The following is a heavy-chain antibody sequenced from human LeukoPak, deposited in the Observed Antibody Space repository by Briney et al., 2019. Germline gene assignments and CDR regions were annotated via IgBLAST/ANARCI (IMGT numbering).Heavy chain of an antibody. CDR3: ARPRRRNTALDYNLDY. CDR2: ISYDGTDK. V-gene: IGHV3-30*04. D-gene: IGHD5-18*01. Sequence: QTGGSLRLSCAASGFTLNTYTMYWVRQAPGKGLEWVTLISYDGTDKYYANTVKGRFTISRDSSKNTLDLQMNSLRPEDTAVYYCARPRRRNTALDYNLDYWGQGAQVTVSS. CDR1: GFTLNTYT. J-gene: IGHJ4*02.